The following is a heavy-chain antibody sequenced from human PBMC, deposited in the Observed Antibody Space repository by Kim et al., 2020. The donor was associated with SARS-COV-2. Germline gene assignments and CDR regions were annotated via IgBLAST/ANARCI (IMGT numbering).Heavy chain of an antibody. V-gene: IGHV3-66*01. CDR1: GFTVSSNN. J-gene: IGHJ4*02. D-gene: IGHD3-22*01. CDR3: ASDGGRGYPFDY. CDR2: LFSGGST. Sequence: GGSLRLSCAASGFTVSSNNMSWVRQAPGKGLEWVSLLFSGGSTYSPDSVKGRFTISRDNSKNTLYLQMNSLRADDTAVYYCASDGGRGYPFDYWGQGTLVTVSS.